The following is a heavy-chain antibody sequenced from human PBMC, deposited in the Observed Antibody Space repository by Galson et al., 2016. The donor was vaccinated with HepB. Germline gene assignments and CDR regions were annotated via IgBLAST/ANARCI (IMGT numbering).Heavy chain of an antibody. CDR2: MNPKSGDT. CDR1: GYTFTSYD. V-gene: IGHV1-8*01. J-gene: IGHJ5*02. D-gene: IGHD3-10*01. Sequence: SVKVSCKASGYTFTSYDINWVRQATGQGLEWMGWMNPKSGDTGYAQNLQGRVTMTRDTSMSAAYMELSSLTSEDTAVYYCARGASYGSGGYYTWFDPWGQGTLVTVSS. CDR3: ARGASYGSGGYYTWFDP.